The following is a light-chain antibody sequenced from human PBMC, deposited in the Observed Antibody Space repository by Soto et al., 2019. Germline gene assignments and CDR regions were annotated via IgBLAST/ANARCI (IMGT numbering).Light chain of an antibody. CDR1: QSVLYSSKNKNF. V-gene: IGKV4-1*01. Sequence: DIVMTQSPDSLAVSLGERATINCKSSQSVLYSSKNKNFLAWYQQKPGQPPKLLIYWASTRESGVPDRFSGSGSGTDFTLSISSLQAEDVAVYYCQQSYSSPWTFGQGTKVEIK. CDR2: WAS. CDR3: QQSYSSPWT. J-gene: IGKJ1*01.